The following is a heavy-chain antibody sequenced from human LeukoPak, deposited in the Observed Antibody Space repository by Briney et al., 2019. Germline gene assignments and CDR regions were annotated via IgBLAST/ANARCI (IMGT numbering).Heavy chain of an antibody. CDR2: IYPGDSDT. CDR3: ARRGPERGCSHGEIYFDY. Sequence: GESLKISCKGSGYSFTNYWIGWVRQMPGQGLEWMGIIYPGDSDTRYSPSFQGQVTISADKSISTAFLQWSSLKASDTAMYYCARRGPERGCSHGEIYFDYWGQGTLVTVSS. V-gene: IGHV5-51*01. CDR1: GYSFTNYW. J-gene: IGHJ4*02. D-gene: IGHD5-18*01.